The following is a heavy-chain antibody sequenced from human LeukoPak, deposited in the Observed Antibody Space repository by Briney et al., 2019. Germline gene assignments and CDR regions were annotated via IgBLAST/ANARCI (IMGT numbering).Heavy chain of an antibody. V-gene: IGHV4-4*07. Sequence: PPETLSLTCTVSGYSISSGYYWSWIRQPAGKGLEWIGRIYTSGSTNYNPSLKSRVTMSVDTSKKQFSLKLSSVTAADTAVYYCARVRGSSGSYEYYHYMDVWGKGTTVTISS. CDR1: GYSISSGYY. J-gene: IGHJ6*03. CDR3: ARVRGSSGSYEYYHYMDV. CDR2: IYTSGST. D-gene: IGHD1-26*01.